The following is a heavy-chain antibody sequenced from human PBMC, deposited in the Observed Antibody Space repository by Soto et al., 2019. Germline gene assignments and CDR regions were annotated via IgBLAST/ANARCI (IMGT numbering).Heavy chain of an antibody. CDR1: GGSISSYY. CDR3: ARGVSYYDFWSGYDPHDNYYYGMDV. J-gene: IGHJ6*02. D-gene: IGHD3-3*01. CDR2: IYYSGST. V-gene: IGHV4-59*01. Sequence: PSETLSLTCTVSGGSISSYYWSWIRQPPGKGLEWIGHIYYSGSTNYNPSLKSRVTISVDTSKNQFSLKLSSVTAADTAVYYCARGVSYYDFWSGYDPHDNYYYGMDVWGQGTTVTVSS.